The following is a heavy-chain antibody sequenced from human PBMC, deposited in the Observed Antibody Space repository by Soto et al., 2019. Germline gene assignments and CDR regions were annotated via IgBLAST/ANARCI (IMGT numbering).Heavy chain of an antibody. CDR2: ISTYNGNT. D-gene: IGHD3-16*01. V-gene: IGHV1-18*01. Sequence: QVQLVQSGAEVKEPGASVTVSCKASGHTFSDYGITWVRQAPGQGLEWMGWISTYNGNTNYAQKLQDRVTITTDTSTSTVYMEVRSLTSDDTAVYYCARDYDYVWGTCSHTHYYWGQGTLVTVSS. J-gene: IGHJ4*02. CDR1: GHTFSDYG. CDR3: ARDYDYVWGTCSHTHYY.